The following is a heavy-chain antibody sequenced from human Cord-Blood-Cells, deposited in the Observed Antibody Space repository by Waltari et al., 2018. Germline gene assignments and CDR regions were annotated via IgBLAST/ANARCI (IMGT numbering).Heavy chain of an antibody. CDR3: ARPRGYSSSSDDAFDI. CDR2: IIPILGTA. Sequence: QVQLVQSGPAVKKTGYSVKVSCKASGGTFRSYATSWVRQAPGPGLEWMGGIIPILGTANYAQKFQGRVTITADESPSTAYMELSSLRSEDTAVYYCARPRGYSSSSDDAFDIWGQGTMVTVSS. J-gene: IGHJ3*02. V-gene: IGHV1-69*01. CDR1: GGTFRSYA. D-gene: IGHD6-6*01.